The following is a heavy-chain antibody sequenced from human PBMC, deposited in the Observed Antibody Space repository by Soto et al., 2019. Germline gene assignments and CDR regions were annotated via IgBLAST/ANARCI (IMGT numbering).Heavy chain of an antibody. CDR1: GFTFSSYG. V-gene: IGHV3-33*01. Sequence: GGSLRLSCAASGFTFSSYGMHWVRQAPGKGLEWVAVIWYDGSNKYYADSVKGRFTISRDNSKNTLYLQMNGLRAEDTAVYYCAREQWLDYYYYYGMDVWGQGTTITVSS. J-gene: IGHJ6*02. D-gene: IGHD6-19*01. CDR2: IWYDGSNK. CDR3: AREQWLDYYYYYGMDV.